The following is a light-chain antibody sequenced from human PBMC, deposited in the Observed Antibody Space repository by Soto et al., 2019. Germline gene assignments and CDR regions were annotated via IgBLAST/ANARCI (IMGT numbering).Light chain of an antibody. CDR3: QQYNSYFPT. CDR2: KAS. CDR1: QSISSW. Sequence: DIQMTQSPSTLSASVGDKVTITCRASQSISSWLAWYQQIPGKAPKLLIFKASSLKSGVPSRFSGSGSGTEFTLTITSLQPDDFAIYYCQQYNSYFPTFGGGTKVEI. V-gene: IGKV1-5*03. J-gene: IGKJ4*01.